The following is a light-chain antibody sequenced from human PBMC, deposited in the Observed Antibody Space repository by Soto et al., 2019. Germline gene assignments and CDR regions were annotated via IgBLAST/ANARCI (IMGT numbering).Light chain of an antibody. V-gene: IGKV3-11*01. Sequence: EIVMTQSPDTLSVSPGERATLSFRASQSLSSNLAWYHQKPGQAPRLLIYDASNRATAIPARFSGSGSGTDFTLTISSLEPEDFAVYYCQQRYNWPITFGQGTRLEI. CDR3: QQRYNWPIT. CDR1: QSLSSN. J-gene: IGKJ5*01. CDR2: DAS.